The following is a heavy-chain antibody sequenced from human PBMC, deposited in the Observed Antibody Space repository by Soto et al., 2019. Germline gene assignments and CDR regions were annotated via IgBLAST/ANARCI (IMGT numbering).Heavy chain of an antibody. J-gene: IGHJ4*02. CDR1: GYTFTNYV. D-gene: IGHD6-25*01. CDR2: ISPLKGNT. Sequence: QVQLIQSAGEVKKPGASVKVSCKASGYTFTNYVIHWIRQAPGQGLEWMAWISPLKGNTNYAQKVQGRVTVTTDTSTNTVYMHLSGLRSDDTAIYFCARSGEPPFDHWGQGSLVTV. CDR3: ARSGEPPFDH. V-gene: IGHV1-18*01.